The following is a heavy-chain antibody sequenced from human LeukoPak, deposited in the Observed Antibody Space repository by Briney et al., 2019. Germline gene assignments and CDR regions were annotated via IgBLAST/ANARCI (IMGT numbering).Heavy chain of an antibody. Sequence: GGSLRLSCAASGFTFSSYWMSWVRQAPGKGLEWVANIKQDGSEKYYVDSVKGRFTISRDNAKNSLYLQMNSLRAEDTAVYYCARVAVIYYYYMEVWGKGTTVTVSS. CDR2: IKQDGSEK. CDR1: GFTFSSYW. CDR3: ARVAVIYYYYMEV. J-gene: IGHJ6*03. D-gene: IGHD2/OR15-2a*01. V-gene: IGHV3-7*01.